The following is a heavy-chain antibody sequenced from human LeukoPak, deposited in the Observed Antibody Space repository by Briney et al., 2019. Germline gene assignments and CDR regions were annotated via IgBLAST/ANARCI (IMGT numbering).Heavy chain of an antibody. V-gene: IGHV1-69*06. CDR3: AKTPVGMVTLDY. Sequence: GASVKFSCKAGGGTFSTYAISWVRQAPGQGLEWMGGIIPIFGTANYAQKFQGRVTITADKSTSTAYMELSSLRSEDTAVYYCAKTPVGMVTLDYWGQGTLVTVSS. CDR2: IIPIFGTA. CDR1: GGTFSTYA. J-gene: IGHJ4*02. D-gene: IGHD5-24*01.